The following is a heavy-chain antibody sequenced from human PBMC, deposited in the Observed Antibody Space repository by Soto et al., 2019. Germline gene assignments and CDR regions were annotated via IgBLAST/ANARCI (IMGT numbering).Heavy chain of an antibody. Sequence: ASVKVSCKASGGTFSSYAISWVRQAPGQGLEWMGGIIPIFGTANYAQKFQGRVTITADESTSTAYMELSSLRSEDTAVYYCARVSCSSTSCYAPYYYYGMDVWGQGTTVTVSS. D-gene: IGHD2-2*01. J-gene: IGHJ6*02. CDR3: ARVSCSSTSCYAPYYYYGMDV. CDR1: GGTFSSYA. V-gene: IGHV1-69*13. CDR2: IIPIFGTA.